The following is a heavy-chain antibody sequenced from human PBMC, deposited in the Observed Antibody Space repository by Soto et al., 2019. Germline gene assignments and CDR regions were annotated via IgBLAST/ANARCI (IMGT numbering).Heavy chain of an antibody. CDR3: ARHLSVSNRHYYYYYGMDV. CDR1: GYPFTSYY. J-gene: IGHJ6*02. V-gene: IGHV1-46*01. Sequence: XSVKVSCKASGYPFTSYYMHWVRQSPGQGLEWMGIINPSGGSTSYAQKFQGRVTMTRDTSTSTVYMELSSLRSEDTAVYYCARHLSVSNRHYYYYYGMDVWGQGTTVTVSS. CDR2: INPSGGST. D-gene: IGHD4-4*01.